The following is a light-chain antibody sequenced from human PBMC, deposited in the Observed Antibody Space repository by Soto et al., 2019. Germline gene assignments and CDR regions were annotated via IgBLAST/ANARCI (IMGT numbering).Light chain of an antibody. Sequence: DIQMTQSPSSVSASVGDTVTITCRASQSISSWLAWYQQKPGKAPKLLIYAASSLQGAVPSRFSGRGSGTDFTLTISSLQPEDFATYYCQQTNSFPYTFGQGTKLEIK. CDR3: QQTNSFPYT. CDR1: QSISSW. CDR2: AAS. J-gene: IGKJ2*01. V-gene: IGKV1D-12*01.